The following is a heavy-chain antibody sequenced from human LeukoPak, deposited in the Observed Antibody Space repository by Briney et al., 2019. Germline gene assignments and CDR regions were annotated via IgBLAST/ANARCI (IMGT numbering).Heavy chain of an antibody. CDR2: IIPLFGTA. V-gene: IGHV1-69*05. CDR3: ASGYSSSSAYYYYYYMDV. CDR1: GGSFSSYG. D-gene: IGHD6-6*01. J-gene: IGHJ6*03. Sequence: SVKVSCKASGGSFSSYGISWVRQARGQGLEWMGGIIPLFGTADYVQKFQGRVTMTTDESMSTAYMKLSSLRSEDTAVYYCASGYSSSSAYYYYYYMDVWGKGTTVTVSS.